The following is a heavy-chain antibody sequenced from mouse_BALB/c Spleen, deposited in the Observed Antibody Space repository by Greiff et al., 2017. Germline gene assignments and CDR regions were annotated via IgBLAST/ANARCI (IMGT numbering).Heavy chain of an antibody. J-gene: IGHJ4*01. Sequence: EVKVVESGGGLVQPGGSRKLSCAASGFTFSSFGMHWVRQAPEKGLEWVAYISSGSSTIYYADTVKGRFTISRDNPKNTLFLQMTSLRSEDTAMYYCARWGANWALYAMDYWGQGTSVTVSS. CDR2: ISSGSSTI. CDR1: GFTFSSFG. D-gene: IGHD4-1*01. CDR3: ARWGANWALYAMDY. V-gene: IGHV5-17*02.